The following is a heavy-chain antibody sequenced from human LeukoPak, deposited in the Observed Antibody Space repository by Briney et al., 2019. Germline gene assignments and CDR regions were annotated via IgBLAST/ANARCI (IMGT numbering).Heavy chain of an antibody. V-gene: IGHV3-64*04. CDR2: IGGDGSSP. CDR3: VRDPDALDY. J-gene: IGHJ4*02. Sequence: QTGGSLRLSCSPSGFTFSDYAMYWVRQAPGKGLEYVSSIGGDGSSPYYADSVKGRFTISRDTARNSLYLQMNSLRDEDTAVYYCVRDPDALDYWGQGTLVTVSS. CDR1: GFTFSDYA.